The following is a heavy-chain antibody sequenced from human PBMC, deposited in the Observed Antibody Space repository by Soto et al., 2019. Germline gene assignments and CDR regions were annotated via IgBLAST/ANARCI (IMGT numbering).Heavy chain of an antibody. CDR1: GGTFNSHA. J-gene: IGHJ4*02. V-gene: IGHV1-69*12. CDR3: ARPSKGGEPLRVVSVVY. Sequence: QVQLVQSGAEVKKPGSSVKVSCKASGGTFNSHAISWVRQAPGQGLEWMGGFIPIFGATNYAQKFQGRVTITADDSTSTAYMELSSLRSEDTAVYYCARPSKGGEPLRVVSVVYWGQGTLVTVSS. CDR2: FIPIFGAT. D-gene: IGHD2-21*01.